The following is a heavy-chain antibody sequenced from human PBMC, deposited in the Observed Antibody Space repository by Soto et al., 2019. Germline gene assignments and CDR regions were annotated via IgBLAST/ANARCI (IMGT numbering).Heavy chain of an antibody. CDR1: GFSLSTSGVG. J-gene: IGHJ6*02. CDR3: AHSTSTRHYDFWSGPRPDV. V-gene: IGHV2-5*02. Sequence: QITLKKSGPTLVKPTQTLTLTCTFSGFSLSTSGVGVGWIRQPPGKALEWLALIYWDDDKRYSPSLKSRLTITKDTSKNQVVLTMTNMDPVDTATYYCAHSTSTRHYDFWSGPRPDVWGQGTTVTVSS. D-gene: IGHD3-3*01. CDR2: IYWDDDK.